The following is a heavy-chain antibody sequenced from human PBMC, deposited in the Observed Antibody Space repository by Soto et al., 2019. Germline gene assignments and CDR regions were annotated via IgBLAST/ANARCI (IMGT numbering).Heavy chain of an antibody. Sequence: EVQLVESGGGLVKPGGSLRLSCAASGFTFSSYSMNWVRQAPGKGLEWVSSISSSSSYIYYADSVKGRFTISRDNAKNSLYLQMNSLRAEDTAVYYCARGNPGAPYSSGWYRDGRAFDIWGQGTMVTVSS. J-gene: IGHJ3*02. CDR1: GFTFSSYS. CDR2: ISSSSSYI. CDR3: ARGNPGAPYSSGWYRDGRAFDI. D-gene: IGHD6-19*01. V-gene: IGHV3-21*01.